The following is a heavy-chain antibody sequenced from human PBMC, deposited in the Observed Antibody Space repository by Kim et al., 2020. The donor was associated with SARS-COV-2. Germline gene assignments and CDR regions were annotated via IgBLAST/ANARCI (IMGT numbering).Heavy chain of an antibody. D-gene: IGHD6-19*01. CDR1: GFTFSSHW. CDR3: ANRKFTSAWYYFNS. J-gene: IGHJ4*02. V-gene: IGHV3-74*01. CDR2: INSDGSTI. Sequence: GGSLRLSCAASGFTFSSHWMHWVRQAPGKGLVWVSRINSDGSTISYADSVKGRLTISRATAKNTRYLQITSRRAEATPVYNCANRKFTSAWYYFNSWGKG.